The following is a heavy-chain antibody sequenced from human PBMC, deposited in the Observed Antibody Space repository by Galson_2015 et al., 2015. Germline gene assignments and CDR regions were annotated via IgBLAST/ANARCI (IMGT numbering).Heavy chain of an antibody. D-gene: IGHD3-10*01. V-gene: IGHV4-39*07. CDR1: GGSISSSSYY. J-gene: IGHJ5*02. CDR2: IYYSGST. Sequence: SETLSLTCTVSGGSISSSSYYWGWIRQPPGKGLEWIGSIYYSGSTYYNPSLKSRVTISVDTSKNQFSLKLSSVTAADTAVYYCARVLPGSKPHNNWFDPWGQGTLVTVSS. CDR3: ARVLPGSKPHNNWFDP.